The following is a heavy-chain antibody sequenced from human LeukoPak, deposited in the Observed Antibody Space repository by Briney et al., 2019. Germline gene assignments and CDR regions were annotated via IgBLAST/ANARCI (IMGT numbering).Heavy chain of an antibody. CDR2: ISYGGSNK. CDR3: ARLYSSGWADY. Sequence: GRSLRLSCAASGFTFSSYGMHWVRQAPGKGLEWVAVISYGGSNKDYADSVKGRFTISRDNSKNTLSLQMDSLRAEDTAVYFCARLYSSGWADYWGQGTLVTVSS. J-gene: IGHJ4*02. V-gene: IGHV3-30*03. CDR1: GFTFSSYG. D-gene: IGHD6-19*01.